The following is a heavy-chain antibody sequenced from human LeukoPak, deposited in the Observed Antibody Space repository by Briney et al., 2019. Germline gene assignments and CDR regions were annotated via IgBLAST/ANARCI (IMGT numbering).Heavy chain of an antibody. CDR1: GFTFSSYS. CDR3: ARVGVPAAILAWFDH. Sequence: GGSLRLSCAASGFTFSSYSMTWVRQAPGKGLEWVSSISSSSSYIYEADSVKGRFTISRDNAKNSLYLQMNSLRAEDTAVYYCARVGVPAAILAWFDHWGQGTLVTVSS. J-gene: IGHJ5*02. V-gene: IGHV3-21*01. CDR2: ISSSSSYI. D-gene: IGHD2-2*01.